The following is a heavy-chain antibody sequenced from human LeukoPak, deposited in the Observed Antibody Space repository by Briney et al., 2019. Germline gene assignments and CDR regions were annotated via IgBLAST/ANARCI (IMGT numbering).Heavy chain of an antibody. D-gene: IGHD2-15*01. Sequence: SGGSLRLSCAASGFTFSSYSMKWVRQAPGKGLEWVSSISSSSSYIYYADSVKGRFTISRDNAKNSLYLQMNSLRAEDTAVYYCARDPQIVVAKASAFDIWGQGTMVTVSS. V-gene: IGHV3-21*01. CDR2: ISSSSSYI. J-gene: IGHJ3*02. CDR3: ARDPQIVVAKASAFDI. CDR1: GFTFSSYS.